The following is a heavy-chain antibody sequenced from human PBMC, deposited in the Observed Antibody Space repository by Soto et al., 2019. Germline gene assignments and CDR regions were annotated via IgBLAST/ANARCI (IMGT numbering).Heavy chain of an antibody. D-gene: IGHD3-3*01. V-gene: IGHV3-30*18. CDR2: ISYDGSSK. CDR3: AKVWWVFIYYYGMDV. Sequence: RRLSCAASGFTFSSYGMHWVRQAPGKGLEWVAVISYDGSSKYYADSVKGRSTVSRHNSKNTPYLQMNSLRAEDTAVYYCAKVWWVFIYYYGMDVWGQGTPVTVCS. CDR1: GFTFSSYG. J-gene: IGHJ6*02.